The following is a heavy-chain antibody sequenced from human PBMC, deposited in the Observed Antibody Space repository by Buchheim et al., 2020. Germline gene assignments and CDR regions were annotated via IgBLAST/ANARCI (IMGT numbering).Heavy chain of an antibody. D-gene: IGHD6-19*01. CDR3: ARDKGSGPIYGMDV. V-gene: IGHV4-59*01. J-gene: IGHJ6*02. CDR2: IYYSGST. CDR1: GGSISSYY. Sequence: QVQLQESGPGLVKPSETLSLTCTVSGGSISSYYWSWIRQPPGKGLEWIWYIYYSGSTNYNPSLKSRVTISVDPSNNQFSLKVSSVTAADTAVYYCARDKGSGPIYGMDVWGQGTT.